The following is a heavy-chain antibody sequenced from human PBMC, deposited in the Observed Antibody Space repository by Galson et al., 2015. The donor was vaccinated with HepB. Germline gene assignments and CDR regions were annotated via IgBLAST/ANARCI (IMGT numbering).Heavy chain of an antibody. CDR3: ARDLADCSSTSCFQRFDP. D-gene: IGHD2-2*01. Sequence: SVKVSCKASGYTFTGYYMHWVRQAPGQGLEWMGRINPNSGGTNYAQKFQGRVTMTRDTSISTAYMELSRLRSDDTAVYYCARDLADCSSTSCFQRFDPWGQGTLVTVSS. J-gene: IGHJ5*02. V-gene: IGHV1-2*06. CDR1: GYTFTGYY. CDR2: INPNSGGT.